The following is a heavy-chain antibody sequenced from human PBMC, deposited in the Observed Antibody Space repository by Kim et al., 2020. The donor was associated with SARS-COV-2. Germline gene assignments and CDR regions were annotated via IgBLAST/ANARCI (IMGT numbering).Heavy chain of an antibody. V-gene: IGHV3-21*01. J-gene: IGHJ6*02. CDR3: ARDQGSSASMDV. D-gene: IGHD6-6*01. Sequence: YAASVKGRFTISRDNAKNSLYLQMNSLRAEDTAVYYCARDQGSSASMDVWGQGTTVTVSS.